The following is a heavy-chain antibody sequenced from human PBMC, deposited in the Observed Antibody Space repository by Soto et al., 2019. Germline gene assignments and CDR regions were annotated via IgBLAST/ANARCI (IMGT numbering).Heavy chain of an antibody. D-gene: IGHD2-2*01. J-gene: IGHJ6*03. Sequence: GGSLRLSCAASGFTFSSYAMSWVRQAPGKGLEWVSAISGSGGSTYYADSVKGRFTISRDNSKNTLYLQMNSLRAEDTAVYYCAKVKYCSSTSCYFPYYYMDVWGKGTTATVSS. CDR3: AKVKYCSSTSCYFPYYYMDV. CDR2: ISGSGGST. CDR1: GFTFSSYA. V-gene: IGHV3-23*01.